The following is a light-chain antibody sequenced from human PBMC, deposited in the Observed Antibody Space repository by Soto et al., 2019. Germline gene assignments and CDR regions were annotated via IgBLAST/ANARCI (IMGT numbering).Light chain of an antibody. CDR1: QTISNY. CDR3: QQYDNLPYT. Sequence: DIQMTQSPSSLSASVGERATLTCQASQTISNYLNWYQQKPGKAPKLLIYDASNLETGVPSRFSGSGSGTDFTFTISSLQPEDIATYYCQQYDNLPYTFGQGTKLEIK. V-gene: IGKV1-33*01. J-gene: IGKJ2*01. CDR2: DAS.